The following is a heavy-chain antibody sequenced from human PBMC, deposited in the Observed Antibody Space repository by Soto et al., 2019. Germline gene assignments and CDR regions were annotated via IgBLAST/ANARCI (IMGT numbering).Heavy chain of an antibody. J-gene: IGHJ3*02. V-gene: IGHV4-34*01. D-gene: IGHD1-26*01. CDR1: GGSFSGYY. Sequence: QVQLQQWGAGLLKPSETLSLTCAVYGGSFSGYYWSWIRQPPGKGLEWIGEINHSGSTNYNPSLKSRVTISVDTSKNQFSLKLSSVTAADTAVYYCAREEWELLEDAFDIWGQGTMVTVSS. CDR3: AREEWELLEDAFDI. CDR2: INHSGST.